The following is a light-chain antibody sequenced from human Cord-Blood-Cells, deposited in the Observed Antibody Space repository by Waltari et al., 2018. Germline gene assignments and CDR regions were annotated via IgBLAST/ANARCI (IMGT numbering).Light chain of an antibody. CDR3: CSYAGSYTV. Sequence: QSALTQPRSVSGSPGQSVTISCTGTSSDVGGYHYVSWYQQHPGKAPKLMIYDVSKRPSGVPDRVSGSKSGNTASLTISGLQAEDEADYYCCSYAGSYTVFGGGTKLTVL. J-gene: IGLJ2*01. CDR2: DVS. CDR1: SSDVGGYHY. V-gene: IGLV2-11*01.